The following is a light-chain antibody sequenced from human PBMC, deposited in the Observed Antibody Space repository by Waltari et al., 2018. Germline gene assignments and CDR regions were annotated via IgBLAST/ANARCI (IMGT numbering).Light chain of an antibody. CDR3: LLFYGGAYV. J-gene: IGLJ1*01. V-gene: IGLV7-43*01. CDR1: TGAVTSRSF. CDR2: SAS. Sequence: QTVVTQEPSLTVSPGGTVTLPCASSTGAVTSRSFPTWFQQRPGQPPRSLIYSASNKHSWTPARFSGSLIGGKAALTLSGVQPEDEAEYYCLLFYGGAYVFGTGTKLTVL.